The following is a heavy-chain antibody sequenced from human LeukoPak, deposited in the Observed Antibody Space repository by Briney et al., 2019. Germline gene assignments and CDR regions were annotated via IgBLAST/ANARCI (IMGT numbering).Heavy chain of an antibody. CDR3: ARLRGYSYGYNYYGMDV. J-gene: IGHJ6*04. Sequence: GASVKVSCKASGGTFSSYAISWVRQAPGQGLEWMGGIIPIFGTANHAQKFQGRVTITADESTSTAYMELSSLRSEDTAVYYCARLRGYSYGYNYYGMDVWGKGTTVTVSS. V-gene: IGHV1-69*01. CDR2: IIPIFGTA. D-gene: IGHD5-18*01. CDR1: GGTFSSYA.